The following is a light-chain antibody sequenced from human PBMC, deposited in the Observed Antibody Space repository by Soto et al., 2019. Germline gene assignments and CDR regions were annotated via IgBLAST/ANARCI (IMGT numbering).Light chain of an antibody. CDR3: QQYGTSSEAT. CDR1: QSLRSTF. V-gene: IGKV3-20*01. CDR2: GAS. J-gene: IGKJ4*01. Sequence: IVLAHSPGTLSLSPGDGATLSVRSVQSLRSTFVAWYQVKPDQAPRLLIYGASARATGIPDRFSGSGSGTDFTLTISRVEPEDFAVYYCQQYGTSSEATFGGGTKVDIK.